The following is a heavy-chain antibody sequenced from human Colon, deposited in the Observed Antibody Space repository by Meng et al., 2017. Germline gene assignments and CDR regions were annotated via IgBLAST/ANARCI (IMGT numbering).Heavy chain of an antibody. Sequence: GGSLRLSCAASGFTFSSYEMNWVRQAPGKGLEWVSYISSSGSTIYYADSVKGRFTISRDNAKNSLYLQMNSLRAEDTAVYYCATSGSYYTGYFQHWGQGTRVTVSS. J-gene: IGHJ1*01. CDR1: GFTFSSYE. V-gene: IGHV3-48*03. CDR3: ATSGSYYTGYFQH. D-gene: IGHD1-26*01. CDR2: ISSSGSTI.